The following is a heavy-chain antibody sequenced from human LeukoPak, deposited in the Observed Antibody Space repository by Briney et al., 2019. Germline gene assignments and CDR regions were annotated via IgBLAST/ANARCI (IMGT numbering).Heavy chain of an antibody. V-gene: IGHV1-69*05. D-gene: IGHD2-2*02. Sequence: SVKVSCKASGGTFSSYAISWVRQAPGQGLEWMGGIIPIFGTVNYAQKFQGRVTITTDESTSTAYMELSSLRSEDTAVYYCARVGCSSTSCYSINYYYYYMDVWGKGTTVTVSS. CDR2: IIPIFGTV. CDR3: ARVGCSSTSCYSINYYYYYMDV. J-gene: IGHJ6*03. CDR1: GGTFSSYA.